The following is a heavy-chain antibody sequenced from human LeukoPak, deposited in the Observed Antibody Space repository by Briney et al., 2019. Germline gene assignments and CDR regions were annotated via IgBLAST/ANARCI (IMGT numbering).Heavy chain of an antibody. D-gene: IGHD2-2*01. CDR1: GFTFSTYW. J-gene: IGHJ4*02. Sequence: GGSLRLSCAASGFTFSTYWMHWVRQAPGKGLVWVSHINTDGSNTKYADSVKGRFTISRDNAKNTLYLQMNSLRAEDTAVYYCARLGCSGTNCYFPYWGQGTLVTVSS. V-gene: IGHV3-74*01. CDR3: ARLGCSGTNCYFPY. CDR2: INTDGSNT.